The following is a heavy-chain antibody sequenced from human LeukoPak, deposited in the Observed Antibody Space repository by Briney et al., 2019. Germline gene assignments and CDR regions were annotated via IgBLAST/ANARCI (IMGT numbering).Heavy chain of an antibody. CDR1: GGSISSGGYY. J-gene: IGHJ5*02. Sequence: ASETLSLTCTVSGGSISSGGYYWSWIRQPPGKGLEWIGYIYHSGSTYYNPSLKSRVTISVDRSKNQFSLKLSSVTAADTAVYYCASYTSGWFDPWGQGTLVTVSS. CDR2: IYHSGST. V-gene: IGHV4-30-2*01. CDR3: ASYTSGWFDP. D-gene: IGHD4-11*01.